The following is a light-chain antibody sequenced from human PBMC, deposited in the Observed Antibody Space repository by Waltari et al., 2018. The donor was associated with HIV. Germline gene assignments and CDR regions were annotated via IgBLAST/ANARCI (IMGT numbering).Light chain of an antibody. J-gene: IGLJ3*02. CDR1: SSDGGGYNY. V-gene: IGLV2-8*01. CDR2: EVS. Sequence: QSALSQPPSASGSPGQSVTISCTGTSSDGGGYNYVSWYQQHPGKAPKLMIYEVSKRPTGCPNRVSGSKAGNTDSLTVSGPQAEDEADYYCSSYAGSNNKVFGGGTKLTVL. CDR3: SSYAGSNNKV.